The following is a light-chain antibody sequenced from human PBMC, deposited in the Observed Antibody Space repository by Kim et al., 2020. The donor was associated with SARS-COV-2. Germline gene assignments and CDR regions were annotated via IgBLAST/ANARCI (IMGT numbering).Light chain of an antibody. J-gene: IGLJ1*01. V-gene: IGLV1-40*01. CDR1: SPNIGAGYD. CDR3: QSYDSSLSGSYV. CDR2: GNS. Sequence: VTLSCTGSSPNIGAGYDVHWYQQLPGTAPRLLIYGNSNRPSGVPDRFSGSKSGTSASLAITGLQAEDEADYYCQSYDSSLSGSYVFGTGTKVTVL.